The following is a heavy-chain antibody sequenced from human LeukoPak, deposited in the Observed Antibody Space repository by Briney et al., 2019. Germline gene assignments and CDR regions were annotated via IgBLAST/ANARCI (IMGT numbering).Heavy chain of an antibody. CDR3: ARDGYGYNYMDV. V-gene: IGHV3-53*01. J-gene: IGHJ6*03. D-gene: IGHD1-1*01. CDR1: GFTDTISF. CDR2: IYSGGTT. Sequence: PGGSLRLSCAACGFTDTISFVSCVRQSPGKGLEGVSVIYSGGTTFYPDSVRGRFTISRDNSKNTRYLQINRPRAEDTAVYYCARDGYGYNYMDVWGRGTTVSVSS.